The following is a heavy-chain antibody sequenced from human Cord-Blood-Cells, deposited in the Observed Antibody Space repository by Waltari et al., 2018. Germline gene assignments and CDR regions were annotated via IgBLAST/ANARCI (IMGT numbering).Heavy chain of an antibody. CDR1: GGSISSYY. J-gene: IGHJ6*03. CDR2: IYYSGST. D-gene: IGHD3-3*01. Sequence: QVQLQESGPGLVKPSETLSLTCTVSGGSISSYYWSWIRQPPGKGLEWIGYIYYSGSTNYDPSLKSRVTIAVDTSKNQFALKLSAVTAADTAVYYCARVPLRTIVGVVVYMDVWGKGTTVTVSS. CDR3: ARVPLRTIVGVVVYMDV. V-gene: IGHV4-59*01.